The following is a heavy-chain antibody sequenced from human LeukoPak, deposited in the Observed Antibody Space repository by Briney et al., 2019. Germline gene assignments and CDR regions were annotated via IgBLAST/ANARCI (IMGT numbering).Heavy chain of an antibody. CDR3: ARLLTTVRPDY. Sequence: GGSLRLSCTVSGFSFSNYWMNWVRQAPGKGLEWVANIKKDGSEQYYVDSVKGRFTISRDNAKNSLYLQMNRLRAEDTAVYYCARLLTTVRPDYWGQGTLVTVSS. D-gene: IGHD4-17*01. CDR1: GFSFSNYW. V-gene: IGHV3-7*02. CDR2: IKKDGSEQ. J-gene: IGHJ4*02.